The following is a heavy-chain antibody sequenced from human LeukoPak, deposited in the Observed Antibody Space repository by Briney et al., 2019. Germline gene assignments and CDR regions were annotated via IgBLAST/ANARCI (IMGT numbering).Heavy chain of an antibody. J-gene: IGHJ4*02. D-gene: IGHD3-22*01. Sequence: LSGGSLRLSCAASGFTFSSYAMSWVRQAPGKGLEWVSAISGSGGSTYYADSVKGRFTISRDNSKNTLYLQMNGLRAEDTAVYYCAKVRSHYYDSSGYYYEYWGQGTLVTVSS. CDR1: GFTFSSYA. CDR2: ISGSGGST. V-gene: IGHV3-23*01. CDR3: AKVRSHYYDSSGYYYEY.